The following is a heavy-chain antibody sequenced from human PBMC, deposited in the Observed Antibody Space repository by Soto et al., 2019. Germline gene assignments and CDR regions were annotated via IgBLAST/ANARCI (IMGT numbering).Heavy chain of an antibody. V-gene: IGHV3-7*03. D-gene: IGHD3-22*01. CDR1: GFTLNNYW. CDR2: INHDGSEK. J-gene: IGHJ3*02. Sequence: EVQLVESGGGLVQPGGSLRLSCAASGFTLNNYWVTWVRQAPGKGLEWVANINHDGSEKYYVDSVKGRFTISRDNTKNSLYLQMNSLRAEDTALYYCAKDTTYDSSGYHAFDIWGQGTMVTVSS. CDR3: AKDTTYDSSGYHAFDI.